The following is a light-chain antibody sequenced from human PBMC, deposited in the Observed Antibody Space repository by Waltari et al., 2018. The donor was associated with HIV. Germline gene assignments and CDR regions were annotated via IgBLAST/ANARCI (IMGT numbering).Light chain of an antibody. J-gene: IGKJ2*01. CDR2: WTS. CDR3: QQYYDSPYT. Sequence: DIVMSQSPDSLAVSLGERATINCKSSQSLLYTSNNRNYLAWFQQKPGQPPKLLISWTSTRESGVPDRFSGAGSGTDFTLSISSLKAEDVAVYYCQQYYDSPYTFGQGTKLEIK. CDR1: QSLLYTSNNRNY. V-gene: IGKV4-1*01.